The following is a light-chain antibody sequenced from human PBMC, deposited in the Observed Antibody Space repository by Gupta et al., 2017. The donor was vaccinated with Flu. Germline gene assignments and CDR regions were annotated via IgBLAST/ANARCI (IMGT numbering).Light chain of an antibody. CDR1: QSVSSSY. CDR3: QQYSSSWT. J-gene: IGKJ1*01. Sequence: MRTAPGTPFLSPGERATLSCRASQSVSSSYLAWYQQKPGQAPRLLIYGASRRATGSPDRFSSIGSGTDVTLTISRLEPDDFAMYYCQQYSSSWTFGQGTKVEIK. V-gene: IGKV3-20*01. CDR2: GAS.